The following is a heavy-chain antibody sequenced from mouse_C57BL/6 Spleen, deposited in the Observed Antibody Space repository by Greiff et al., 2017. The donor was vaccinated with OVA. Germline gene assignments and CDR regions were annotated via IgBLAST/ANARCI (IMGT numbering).Heavy chain of an antibody. CDR3: AREGGWYGNYVGVDY. J-gene: IGHJ2*01. Sequence: QVQLQQPGAELVRPGSSVKLSCKASGYTFTSYWMHWVKQRPIQGLEWIGNIDPSDSETHYNQKFKDKATLTVDKSSSTAYMQLSSLTSEDSAVYDCAREGGWYGNYVGVDYWGQGTTLTVSS. CDR1: GYTFTSYW. V-gene: IGHV1-52*01. CDR2: IDPSDSET. D-gene: IGHD2-10*02.